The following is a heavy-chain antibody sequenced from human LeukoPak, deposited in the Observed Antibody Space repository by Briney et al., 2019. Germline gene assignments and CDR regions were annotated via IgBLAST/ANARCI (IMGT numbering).Heavy chain of an antibody. Sequence: VASVKVSCKASGYTFTSYYMNWVRQAPGQGLEWMGIINPSGGGTSYAQKLQGRVTMTRDTSTSTVYMELSSLRSEDTAVYYCARDSIGSYHYFDYWGQGTLVSASS. CDR2: INPSGGGT. CDR3: ARDSIGSYHYFDY. J-gene: IGHJ4*02. V-gene: IGHV1-46*04. CDR1: GYTFTSYY. D-gene: IGHD1-26*01.